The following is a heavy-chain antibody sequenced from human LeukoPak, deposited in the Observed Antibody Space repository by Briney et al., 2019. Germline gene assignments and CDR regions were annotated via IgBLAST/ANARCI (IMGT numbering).Heavy chain of an antibody. D-gene: IGHD2-2*01. Sequence: ASVKVSCNASGYTFTSYGISWVRQAPGQGLEWMGWISAYNGNTNYAQKLQGRVTMPTDTSTGTAYMELGRLRSDVTAVYYCARGSGCSSTSCSNWFDPWGQGTLVTVSS. CDR3: ARGSGCSSTSCSNWFDP. CDR2: ISAYNGNT. CDR1: GYTFTSYG. V-gene: IGHV1-18*01. J-gene: IGHJ5*02.